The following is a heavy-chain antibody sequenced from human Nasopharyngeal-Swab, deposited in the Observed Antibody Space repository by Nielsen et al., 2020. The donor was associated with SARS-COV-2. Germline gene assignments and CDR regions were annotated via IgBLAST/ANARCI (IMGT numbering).Heavy chain of an antibody. Sequence: SLKISCAASGFPFDVYSMHWVRQAPGKGLEWVSGINWNSGVIDYADSLRGRFTISRDNAKNSLFLQMNSLRAEDTALYYCAKSAYCGPDRICNFDDWGQGTQVTVSS. CDR3: AKSAYCGPDRICNFDD. CDR2: INWNSGVI. CDR1: GFPFDVYS. V-gene: IGHV3-9*01. D-gene: IGHD2-21*01. J-gene: IGHJ4*02.